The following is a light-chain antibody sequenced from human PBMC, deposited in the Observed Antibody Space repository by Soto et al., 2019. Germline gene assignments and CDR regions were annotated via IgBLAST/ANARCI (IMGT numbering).Light chain of an antibody. J-gene: IGKJ4*01. CDR2: AAS. Sequence: IQFSRSPSSLSASVGDRVTITCRASQDIRSYLAWYQQKPGRAPKLLIHAASILQSGVPSRFSGSGSETDFTLTINSLQPDDFATYYCQQLSGYPLTFGGGTKVDIK. V-gene: IGKV1-9*01. CDR1: QDIRSY. CDR3: QQLSGYPLT.